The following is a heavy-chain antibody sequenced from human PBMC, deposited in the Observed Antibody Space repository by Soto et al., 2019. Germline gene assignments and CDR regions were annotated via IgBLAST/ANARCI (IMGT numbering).Heavy chain of an antibody. J-gene: IGHJ4*02. CDR3: TRVVAGLDY. CDR1: GYSITSGYY. Sequence: LSLTCDVSGYSITSGYYWGWVRQPPGKGLEWIGSFYYGGSTFYNPSLKSRVTISVDASKNNFSLRLTSVTAADTAVYFCTRVVAGLDYWGQGILVTVSS. CDR2: FYYGGST. V-gene: IGHV4-38-2*01. D-gene: IGHD6-19*01.